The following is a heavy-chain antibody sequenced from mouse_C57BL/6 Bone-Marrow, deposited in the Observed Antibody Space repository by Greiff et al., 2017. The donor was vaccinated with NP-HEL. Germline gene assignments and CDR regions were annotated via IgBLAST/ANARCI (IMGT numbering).Heavy chain of an antibody. Sequence: QVQLQQPGAELVRPGTSVKLSCKASGYTFTSYWMHWVKQRPGQGLGWIGVIDPSDSYTNYNQKFKGKATLTVDTSSSTAYMQLSSLTSEDSAVYYCARETTVVEDYWGQGTTLTVSS. CDR2: IDPSDSYT. V-gene: IGHV1-59*01. D-gene: IGHD1-1*01. CDR3: ARETTVVEDY. J-gene: IGHJ2*01. CDR1: GYTFTSYW.